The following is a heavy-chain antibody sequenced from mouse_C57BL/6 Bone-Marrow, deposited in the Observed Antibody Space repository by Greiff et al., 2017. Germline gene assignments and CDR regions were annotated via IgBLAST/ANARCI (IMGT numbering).Heavy chain of an antibody. J-gene: IGHJ3*01. D-gene: IGHD4-1*02. Sequence: EVKLQESGPGLVKPSQSLSLTCSVTGYSITSGYYWNWIRQFPGNKLEWMGYISYDGSNNYNPSLKNRISITRDPSKNPFFLKLNSMTTEDTATYDYARGGNWVPLAYWGQGTLVTVSA. V-gene: IGHV3-6*01. CDR1: GYSITSGYY. CDR3: ARGGNWVPLAY. CDR2: ISYDGSN.